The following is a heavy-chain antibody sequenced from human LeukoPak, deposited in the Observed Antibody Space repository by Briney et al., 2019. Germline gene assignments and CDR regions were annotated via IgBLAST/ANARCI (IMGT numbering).Heavy chain of an antibody. Sequence: ASVKVSCKASGYTFTGYYMHWVRQAPGQGLEWMGWINPNSGGTNYAQKFQGWVTMTRDTSISTAYMELSRLRSDDTAVYYCARSEPFGELPGPRFDPWGQGTLVTVSP. CDR1: GYTFTGYY. CDR2: INPNSGGT. J-gene: IGHJ5*02. D-gene: IGHD3-10*01. V-gene: IGHV1-2*04. CDR3: ARSEPFGELPGPRFDP.